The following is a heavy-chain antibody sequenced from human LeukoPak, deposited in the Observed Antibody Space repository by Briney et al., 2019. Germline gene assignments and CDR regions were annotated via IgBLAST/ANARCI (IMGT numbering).Heavy chain of an antibody. CDR2: MNPNSGNT. D-gene: IGHD6-19*01. Sequence: ASVKVSCKASGYTFTSYDINWVRQATGQGLEWMGWMNPNSGNTGYAQKFQGRVTMTRNTSISTAYMELSSLRSEDTAVYYCASNVRGWTDAFDIWGQGTMVTVSS. CDR3: ASNVRGWTDAFDI. J-gene: IGHJ3*02. CDR1: GYTFTSYD. V-gene: IGHV1-8*01.